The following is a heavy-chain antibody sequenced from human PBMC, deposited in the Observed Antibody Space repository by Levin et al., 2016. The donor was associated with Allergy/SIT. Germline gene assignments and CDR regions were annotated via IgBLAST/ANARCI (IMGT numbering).Heavy chain of an antibody. Sequence: SETLSLTCAVYGGSFSGYYWSWIRQPPGKGLEWIGEINHSGSTNYNPSLKSRVTISVDTSKNQFSLKLGSVTAADTAVYYCARDLEWELGFDYWGQGTLVTVSS. V-gene: IGHV4-34*01. J-gene: IGHJ4*02. CDR1: GGSFSGYY. CDR3: ARDLEWELGFDY. CDR2: INHSGST. D-gene: IGHD1-26*01.